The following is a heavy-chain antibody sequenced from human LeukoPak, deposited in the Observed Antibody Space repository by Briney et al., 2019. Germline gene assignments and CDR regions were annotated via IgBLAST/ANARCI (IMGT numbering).Heavy chain of an antibody. D-gene: IGHD2-2*01. CDR3: ATGGDCSSTSCYAYFQH. CDR2: ISWDGGST. CDR1: GFTFDDYT. V-gene: IGHV3-43*01. Sequence: GGSLRLSCAASGFTFDDYTMHWVRQDPGKGLEWVSLISWDGGSTYYADSVKGRFTISRDNSKNSLYLQMNSLRTEDTALYYCATGGDCSSTSCYAYFQHWGQGTLVTVSS. J-gene: IGHJ1*01.